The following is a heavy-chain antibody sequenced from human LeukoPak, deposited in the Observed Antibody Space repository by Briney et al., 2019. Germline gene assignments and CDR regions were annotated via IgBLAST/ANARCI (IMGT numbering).Heavy chain of an antibody. V-gene: IGHV3-48*01. CDR2: ISSSSSTI. CDR3: ARGLWDYYDSSGYYSSFDY. D-gene: IGHD3-22*01. CDR1: GFTFSSYS. J-gene: IGHJ4*02. Sequence: PGGSLRLSCAASGFTFSSYSMNWVRQAPGKGLEWVSYISSSSSTIYYADSVKGRFTISRDNAKNSLYLQMNSLRAEDTAVYYCARGLWDYYDSSGYYSSFDYWGQGTLVTVSS.